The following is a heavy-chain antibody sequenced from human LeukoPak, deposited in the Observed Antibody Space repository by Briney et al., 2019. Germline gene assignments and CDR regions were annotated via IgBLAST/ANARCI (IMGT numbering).Heavy chain of an antibody. CDR1: GFTFSSYW. V-gene: IGHV3-7*01. D-gene: IGHD3-22*01. J-gene: IGHJ4*02. Sequence: GGSLRLSCAASGFTFSSYWMSWVRQAPGKGLEWVANIKQDGSEKYYVDSVKGRFTISRDNAKNSPYLQMNSLRAEDTAVYYCARDLHYYDSSGYYSPYFDYWGQGTLVTVSS. CDR3: ARDLHYYDSSGYYSPYFDY. CDR2: IKQDGSEK.